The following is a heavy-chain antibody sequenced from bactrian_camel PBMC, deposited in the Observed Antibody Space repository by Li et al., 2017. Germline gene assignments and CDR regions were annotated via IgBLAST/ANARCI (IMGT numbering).Heavy chain of an antibody. J-gene: IGHJ4*01. CDR2: INNDGDT. Sequence: HVQLVESGGGSVQAGGSLRLSCVVSGYPGSRYCLAWFRQVPGQEREGVAGINNDGDTDYGDSVLGRFTISKDNAKSTLYLDMTSLTPEDTAMYYCVREGSTFCSGGSCNIFDDWGQGTQVTVS. D-gene: IGHD2*01. V-gene: IGHV3S6*01. CDR1: GYPGSRYC. CDR3: VREGSTFCSGGSCNIFDD.